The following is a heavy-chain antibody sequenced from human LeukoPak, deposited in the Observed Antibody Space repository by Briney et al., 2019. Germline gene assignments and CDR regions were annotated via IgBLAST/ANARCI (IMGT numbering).Heavy chain of an antibody. Sequence: SVKVSCKASGGTFSSYAISWVRQAPGQGLEWMGGIIPIFGTANYAQKLQGRVTMTTDTSTSTAYMELRSLRSDDTAVYYCARTHYNFWSGYPPLDYWGQGTLVTVSS. V-gene: IGHV1-69*05. CDR2: IIPIFGTA. CDR1: GGTFSSYA. J-gene: IGHJ4*02. D-gene: IGHD3-3*01. CDR3: ARTHYNFWSGYPPLDY.